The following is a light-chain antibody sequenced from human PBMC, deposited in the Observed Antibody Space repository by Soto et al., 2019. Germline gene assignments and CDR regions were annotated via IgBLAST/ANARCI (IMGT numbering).Light chain of an antibody. CDR3: QQRSNGPSYT. CDR1: QSVSSY. Sequence: EIVLTQSPATLSLSPGERATLSCRASQSVSSYLAWYQHKPGQAPRLLIYEASNRATGIPDRFSGSGSGTDFTLTISSLEPEDFAVYYCQQRSNGPSYTFGQGTKLEI. V-gene: IGKV3-11*01. CDR2: EAS. J-gene: IGKJ2*01.